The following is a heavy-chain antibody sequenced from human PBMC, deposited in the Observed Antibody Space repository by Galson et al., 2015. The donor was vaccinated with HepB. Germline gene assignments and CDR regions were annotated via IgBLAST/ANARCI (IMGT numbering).Heavy chain of an antibody. D-gene: IGHD1-26*01. CDR3: VRDSVWGEDPPNFDN. V-gene: IGHV3-21*01. J-gene: IGHJ4*02. CDR1: GFPFSSYT. Sequence: LRLSCAASGFPFSSYTMSWVRQAPGRGLEWVSSIHGSSRYIYYADSLRGRFTISRDNANNSLFLQLNRLEAEDTAVYFCVRDSVWGEDPPNFDNWGQGTLVAVSS. CDR2: IHGSSRYI.